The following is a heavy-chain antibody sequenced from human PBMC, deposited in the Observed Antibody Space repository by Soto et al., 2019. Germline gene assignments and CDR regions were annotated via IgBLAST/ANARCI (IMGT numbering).Heavy chain of an antibody. V-gene: IGHV1-8*01. Sequence: ASVKVSCKASGYTFTSYDINWVRQATGQGLEWMGWMNPNSGNTGYAQKYQGRVTMTRNTSISTAYMELSSLRSEDTAVYYCARLSVLLYCSGGSCYSHPYYYYYMDVWGKGTTVTVSS. CDR3: ARLSVLLYCSGGSCYSHPYYYYYMDV. D-gene: IGHD2-15*01. J-gene: IGHJ6*03. CDR2: MNPNSGNT. CDR1: GYTFTSYD.